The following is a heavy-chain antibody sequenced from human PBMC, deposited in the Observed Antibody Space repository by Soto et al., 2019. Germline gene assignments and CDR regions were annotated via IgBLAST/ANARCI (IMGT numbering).Heavy chain of an antibody. J-gene: IGHJ4*02. CDR3: ARVPGRL. CDR1: GFSVSRNY. V-gene: IGHV3-53*02. CDR2: VYSGGAT. Sequence: QLVETGGGLIQPGTSLTLSCAASGFSVSRNYMTWVRQAPGKGLVWVSFVYSGGATFYADSVKGRFILSRDDSQNTMYLQMNNLRAEDTGVYYCARVPGRLWGRGTLVTVAS. D-gene: IGHD3-10*01.